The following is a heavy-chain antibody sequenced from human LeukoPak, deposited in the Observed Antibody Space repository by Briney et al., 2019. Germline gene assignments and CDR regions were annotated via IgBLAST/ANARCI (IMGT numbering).Heavy chain of an antibody. CDR3: ARDGSMVRDGMDV. CDR2: ISRTGSYV. CDR1: GFTFTNYA. Sequence: GGSLSLSCAASGFTFTNYAMNWVRQAPGKGLEWVSFISRTGSYVYYADSVKGRFTISRDNAKNSLYLQMNSLRAEDTAVYYCARDGSMVRDGMDVWGQGTTVTVSS. V-gene: IGHV3-21*01. J-gene: IGHJ6*02. D-gene: IGHD3-10*01.